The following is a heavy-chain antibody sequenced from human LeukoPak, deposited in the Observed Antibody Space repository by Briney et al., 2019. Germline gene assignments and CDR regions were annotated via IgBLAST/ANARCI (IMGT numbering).Heavy chain of an antibody. J-gene: IGHJ4*02. Sequence: ASVKVSCKASGYTFTTYDINWVRQAPGQGLEWMGWISAYNGNTNYAQKLQGRVTMTTDTSTSTVYMELRRLKSDDTAMYYCARGSEAEYWGQGTLVTVSS. CDR2: ISAYNGNT. CDR3: ARGSEAEY. V-gene: IGHV1-18*01. CDR1: GYTFTTYD.